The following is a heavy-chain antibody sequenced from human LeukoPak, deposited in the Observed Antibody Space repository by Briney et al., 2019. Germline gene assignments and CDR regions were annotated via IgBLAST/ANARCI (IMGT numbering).Heavy chain of an antibody. CDR1: GSSFSTYY. CDR3: VRDNHASFDF. D-gene: IGHD1-14*01. CDR2: ISSSSTYI. V-gene: IGHV3-21*01. Sequence: PGGSLRLSCAASGSSFSTYYVNWVRQAPGKGVEGVSCISSSSTYIFYADSVRGRFAISRDNAKNSLYVQMNRLRDDDTGVYNCVRDNHASFDFWGQGSLVTVSS. J-gene: IGHJ4*02.